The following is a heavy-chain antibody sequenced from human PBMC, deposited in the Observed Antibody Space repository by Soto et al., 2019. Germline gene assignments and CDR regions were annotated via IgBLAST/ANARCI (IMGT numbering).Heavy chain of an antibody. J-gene: IGHJ4*02. CDR2: IKDDGGDE. CDR3: AGGSGWISDS. Sequence: EVQLVESGGGLVQPGGSLRLSCAASEFTFSPYWMSWVRQAPGKGLEWVAIIKDDGGDEHYLEAVRGRFTISRDNAKKSLYLAMNSLRVEHTAMYYCAGGSGWISDSWGQGTLVTVSS. CDR1: EFTFSPYW. V-gene: IGHV3-7*05. D-gene: IGHD6-19*01.